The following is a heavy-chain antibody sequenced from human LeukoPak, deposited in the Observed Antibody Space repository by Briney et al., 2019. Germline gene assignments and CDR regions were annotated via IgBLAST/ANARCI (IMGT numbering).Heavy chain of an antibody. CDR1: GFTFNNYA. CDR3: AKTDYYDSSGYFDY. V-gene: IGHV3-23*01. D-gene: IGHD3-22*01. J-gene: IGHJ4*02. CDR2: VSGSGDNT. Sequence: GGSLRLSCAASGFTFNNYAMTWVRQAPGKGLEWVSVVSGSGDNTSYADSVKGRFTISRDNSKNTLYLQMNSLRAEDTAVYYCAKTDYYDSSGYFDYWGQGTLVTVSS.